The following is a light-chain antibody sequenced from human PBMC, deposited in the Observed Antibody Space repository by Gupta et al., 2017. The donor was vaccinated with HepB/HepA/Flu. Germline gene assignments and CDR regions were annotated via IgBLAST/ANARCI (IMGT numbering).Light chain of an antibody. Sequence: DIQMTQSPSSLSASVGDRVTITCRASQSISSYLNWYQQKPGKAPELLIYAASTLQTGVPSRFSGSGSGTDFTLTVSSLQPEDFATYYCQETYDTPRTFGGGTKVGIK. CDR3: QETYDTPRT. V-gene: IGKV1-39*01. CDR1: QSISSY. J-gene: IGKJ4*01. CDR2: AAS.